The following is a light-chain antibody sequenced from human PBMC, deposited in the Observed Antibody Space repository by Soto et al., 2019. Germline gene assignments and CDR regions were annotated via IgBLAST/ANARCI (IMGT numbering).Light chain of an antibody. J-gene: IGKJ1*01. CDR2: DAS. V-gene: IGKV1-5*01. CDR3: HHYNSSSSTWT. CDR1: QSISRW. Sequence: DIQMTQSPSTLSGSVGDRVTITCRASQSISRWLAWYQQKPGKAPQLLIYDASSLESGVPSRFSGSGSGTEFTLTISSLQPADFATYYCHHYNSSSSTWTFGQGTKVDIK.